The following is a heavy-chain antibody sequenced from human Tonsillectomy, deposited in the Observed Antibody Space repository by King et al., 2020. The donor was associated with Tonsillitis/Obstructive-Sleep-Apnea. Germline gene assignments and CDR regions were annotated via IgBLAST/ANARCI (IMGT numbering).Heavy chain of an antibody. CDR1: GFTFSSYE. V-gene: IGHV3-48*03. Sequence: VQLVESGGGLVQPGGSLRLSCAASGFTFSSYEMNWVRQAPGKGLEWVSYISSRGNTIYYADSVKGRFTISRDNSKKSLYLQMNSLRAEDTALYYCARDHEAVAGKPRYFDYWGQGTLVTVSS. D-gene: IGHD6-19*01. CDR2: ISSRGNTI. CDR3: ARDHEAVAGKPRYFDY. J-gene: IGHJ4*02.